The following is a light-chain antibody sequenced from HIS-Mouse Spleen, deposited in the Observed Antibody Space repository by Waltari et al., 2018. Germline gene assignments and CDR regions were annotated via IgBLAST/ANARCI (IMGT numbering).Light chain of an antibody. V-gene: IGLV1-44*01. Sequence: QSVLTQPPSASGTPGQRVTITCSGSSSNIGRNTVNWYQQLPGPAPKPLLYSNNQRPSGVPDRFSGSKSCTSASLAISGLQSEDEADYYCAAWDDSLNGVVFGGGTKLTVL. CDR3: AAWDDSLNGVV. CDR1: SSNIGRNT. CDR2: SNN. J-gene: IGLJ2*01.